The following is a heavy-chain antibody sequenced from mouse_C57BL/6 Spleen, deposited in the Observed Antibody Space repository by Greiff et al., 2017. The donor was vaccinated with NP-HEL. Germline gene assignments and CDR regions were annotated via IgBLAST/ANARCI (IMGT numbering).Heavy chain of an antibody. D-gene: IGHD1-1*01. V-gene: IGHV1-59*01. Sequence: QVQLQQPGAELVRPGTSVKLSCKASGYTFTSYWMHWVKQRPGQGLEWIGVIDPSDSYTNYNQKFKGKATLTVDTSSSTAYMQLSSLTSEDSAVYYCARSNTTVVATYWYFDVWGTGTTVTVSS. CDR1: GYTFTSYW. CDR3: ARSNTTVVATYWYFDV. J-gene: IGHJ1*03. CDR2: IDPSDSYT.